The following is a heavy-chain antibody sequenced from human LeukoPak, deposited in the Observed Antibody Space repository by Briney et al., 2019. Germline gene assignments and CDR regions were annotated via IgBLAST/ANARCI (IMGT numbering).Heavy chain of an antibody. J-gene: IGHJ1*01. CDR1: RDSISSSSYY. D-gene: IGHD3-22*01. CDR3: ARAERDYYDSSGSYEYFQH. CDR2: IHYTGST. Sequence: SETLSLTCTVSRDSISSSSYYWVRLRQPPGKGLEWIATIHYTGSTYYNPSLKSRVTISVDTSKNQFSLKLSSVTAADTAVYYCARAERDYYDSSGSYEYFQHWGQGTLVTVSS. V-gene: IGHV4-39*07.